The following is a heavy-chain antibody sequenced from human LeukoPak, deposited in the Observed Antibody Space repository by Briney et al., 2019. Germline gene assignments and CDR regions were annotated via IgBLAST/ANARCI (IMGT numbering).Heavy chain of an antibody. J-gene: IGHJ4*02. CDR3: ARPYSSGWSRYFDY. V-gene: IGHV1-2*02. CDR1: GYTFTGYY. D-gene: IGHD6-19*01. Sequence: ASVKVSCKASGYTFTGYYMHWVRQAPGQGLEWMEWINPNSGGTNYAQKFQGRVTMTRDTSISTAYMELSRLRSDDTAVYYCARPYSSGWSRYFDYWGQGTLVTVSS. CDR2: INPNSGGT.